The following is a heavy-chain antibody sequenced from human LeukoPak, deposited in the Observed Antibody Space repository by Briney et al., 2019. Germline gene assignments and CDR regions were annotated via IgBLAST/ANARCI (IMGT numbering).Heavy chain of an antibody. J-gene: IGHJ4*02. Sequence: PSETLSLTCTVSGGSISSSSYYWGWIRQPPGKGLEWIGNIYYSGSTYYNPSLKSRVTISLDTSKNQFSLKLSSVSAADTAVYYCARGDDHDYGDLYFDYWGQGTLVTVSS. CDR1: GGSISSSSYY. D-gene: IGHD4-17*01. CDR2: IYYSGST. V-gene: IGHV4-39*07. CDR3: ARGDDHDYGDLYFDY.